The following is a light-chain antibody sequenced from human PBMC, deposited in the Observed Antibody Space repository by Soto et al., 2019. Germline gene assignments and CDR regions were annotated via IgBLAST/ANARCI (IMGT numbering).Light chain of an antibody. CDR1: QSVSSN. Sequence: EIVMTQSPATLSVSPGERATLSCRASQSVSSNLAWYQQKPGQAPRLLIYGASTRATGIPARFSGSRSGTEFTLTISSLQSEDFAVYYGQQYNNWPPWTFGPGTKVDIK. V-gene: IGKV3-15*01. CDR3: QQYNNWPPWT. CDR2: GAS. J-gene: IGKJ3*01.